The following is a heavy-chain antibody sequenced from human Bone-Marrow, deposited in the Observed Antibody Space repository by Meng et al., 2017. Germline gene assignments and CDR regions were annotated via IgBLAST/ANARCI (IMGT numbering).Heavy chain of an antibody. CDR3: ARDIRQGGNIWFDP. D-gene: IGHD3-16*01. Sequence: QGQMQESGPGLVKPSQNLSLTGSVSGGSISSGGYYWSWIRQHPGKGLEWIGYIYYSGTTYYNPSLSSLVTISVDTSKNQFSLNLSSVTAADTAVYYCARDIRQGGNIWFDPWGQGTLVTVSS. J-gene: IGHJ5*02. CDR2: IYYSGTT. CDR1: GGSISSGGYY. V-gene: IGHV4-31*01.